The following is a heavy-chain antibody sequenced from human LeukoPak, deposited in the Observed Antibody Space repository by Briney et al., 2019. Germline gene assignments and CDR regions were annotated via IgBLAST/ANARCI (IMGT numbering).Heavy chain of an antibody. D-gene: IGHD5-18*01. CDR3: AKGYGESHFDS. V-gene: IGHV3-30*02. CDR1: GFTFRSYG. Sequence: GGSLTLSCTASGFTFRSYGMHLVRQAPGKGLEWVAFIRYDGSIQYYARSVKGRFTISRDNSNNTLYLQMNTLRGDDTAVYFCAKGYGESHFDSWGQGTLVTVSS. CDR2: IRYDGSIQ. J-gene: IGHJ4*02.